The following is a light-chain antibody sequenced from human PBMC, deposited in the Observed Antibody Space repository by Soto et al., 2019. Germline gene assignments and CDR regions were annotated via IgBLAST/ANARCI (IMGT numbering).Light chain of an antibody. CDR2: EVS. V-gene: IGLV2-14*01. CDR1: SSDVGGYIY. Sequence: HSAMTQHASVSGSPGQSITIACTGTSSDVGGYIYVSWYQLHPGKAPKLMVDEVSNRPSGVSNRFSGSKSGNTASPTISGLQAEDEADYYCSSYTSSTAYVFGTGTKVTV. CDR3: SSYTSSTAYV. J-gene: IGLJ1*01.